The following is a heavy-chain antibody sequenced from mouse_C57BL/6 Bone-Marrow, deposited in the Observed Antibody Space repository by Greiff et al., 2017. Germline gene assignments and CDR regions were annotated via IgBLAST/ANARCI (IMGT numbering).Heavy chain of an antibody. CDR1: GYTFTSYG. CDR3: ARSRWLPYAY. D-gene: IGHD2-2*01. Sequence: QVQLQQSGAELARPGASVKLSCKASGYTFTSYGISWVKQRTGQGLELIGEIYPRSGNTYYNEKFKGKATLTADKSSSTAYMGLRSLTSEDSAVYFCARSRWLPYAYWGQGTLVTVSA. V-gene: IGHV1-81*01. CDR2: IYPRSGNT. J-gene: IGHJ3*01.